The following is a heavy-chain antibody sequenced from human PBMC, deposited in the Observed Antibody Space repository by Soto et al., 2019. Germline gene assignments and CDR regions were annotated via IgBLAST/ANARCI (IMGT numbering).Heavy chain of an antibody. J-gene: IGHJ3*02. CDR1: GGSFSGYY. V-gene: IGHV4-34*01. CDR3: ARGECSSNYCFTRWALDI. Sequence: LSLTCAVYGGSFSGYYWTWIRQTPGKGLEWIGEINHSGSTNYKPSLKSRVSISADTSKKQFSLNLTSVTAADTAVYYCARGECSSNYCFTRWALDIWGQGTVVTVSS. CDR2: INHSGST. D-gene: IGHD2-2*01.